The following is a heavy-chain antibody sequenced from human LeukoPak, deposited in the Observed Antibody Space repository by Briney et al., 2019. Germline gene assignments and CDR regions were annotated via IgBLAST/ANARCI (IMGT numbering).Heavy chain of an antibody. D-gene: IGHD3-22*01. Sequence: SETLSLTCTVSGGSIINYYWCWIRQPAGTGLERVGRIYVTGSTIYNPSLQSRLSMSVDTSKNQFSLRLTSVTAADTAVYYCARLKYYDSTGYSPGYYMDVWGKGITVTVSS. V-gene: IGHV4-4*07. CDR3: ARLKYYDSTGYSPGYYMDV. J-gene: IGHJ6*03. CDR1: GGSIINYY. CDR2: IYVTGST.